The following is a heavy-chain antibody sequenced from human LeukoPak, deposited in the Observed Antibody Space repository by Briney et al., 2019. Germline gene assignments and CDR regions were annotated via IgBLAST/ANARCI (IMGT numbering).Heavy chain of an antibody. CDR2: INAGNGNT. V-gene: IGHV1-3*01. CDR3: ARDADWQQLSPRIDY. Sequence: GASVKVSCKASGYTFTSYAMHWVRQAPGQRLEWMGWINAGNGNTKYSQKFQGRVTITRDTSASTAYMELSSLRSEDTAVYYCARDADWQQLSPRIDYWGQGTLVTVSS. J-gene: IGHJ4*02. CDR1: GYTFTSYA. D-gene: IGHD6-13*01.